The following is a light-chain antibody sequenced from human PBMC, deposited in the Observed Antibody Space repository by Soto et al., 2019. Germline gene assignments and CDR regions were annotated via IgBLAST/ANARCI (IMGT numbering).Light chain of an antibody. V-gene: IGLV1-40*01. J-gene: IGLJ1*01. CDR3: QYYDSSLSGSA. CDR2: ANN. Sequence: QSALTQPPSVSGAPGQRVTISCTGSSSNIGAGYDVHWYQQLPGTAPKLFIYANNNRPSGVPDRFSGYKSGTSASLAITGLQAEDDADYYCQYYDSSLSGSAFGPGTKVTVL. CDR1: SSNIGAGYD.